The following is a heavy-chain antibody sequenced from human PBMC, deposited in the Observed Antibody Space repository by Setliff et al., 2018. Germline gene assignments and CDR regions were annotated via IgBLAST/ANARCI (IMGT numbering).Heavy chain of an antibody. D-gene: IGHD2-15*01. CDR3: ARESAYCSGGSCYFLGVVWFDP. Sequence: SLTCTVSGGSISRSSYYWGWIRQPPGKGLEWLGSIYYSGSTYYNPSLKSRVTISVDTSKNQFSLKLSSVTAADTAVYYCARESAYCSGGSCYFLGVVWFDPWGQGTLVTVSS. J-gene: IGHJ5*02. V-gene: IGHV4-39*07. CDR1: GGSISRSSYY. CDR2: IYYSGST.